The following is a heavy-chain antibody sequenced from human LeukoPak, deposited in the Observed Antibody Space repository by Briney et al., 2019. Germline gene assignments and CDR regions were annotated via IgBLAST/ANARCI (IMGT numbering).Heavy chain of an antibody. CDR2: INHSGYT. J-gene: IGHJ4*02. CDR1: GVSFDDYY. CDR3: TRMTTGHDY. D-gene: IGHD4-17*01. V-gene: IGHV4-34*01. Sequence: PSETLSLTCAVSGVSFDDYYWSWVRQTRGKGLEWLGEINHSGYTNDSPSLKSRVTLSIDTSNKQFSLNLRSVTVADAGIYYCTRMTTGHDYWGQGTLVTVSS.